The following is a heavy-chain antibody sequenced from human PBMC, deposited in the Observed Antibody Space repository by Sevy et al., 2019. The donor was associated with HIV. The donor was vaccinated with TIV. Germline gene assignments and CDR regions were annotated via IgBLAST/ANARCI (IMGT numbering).Heavy chain of an antibody. D-gene: IGHD1-7*01. CDR1: GFTFSSYW. CDR2: INSDGSST. CDR3: ARFGTASIDYYYGMDV. Sequence: GGYLRLSCAASGFTFSSYWMHWVRQAPGKGLVWVSRINSDGSSTRYADSVKGRFTISRDNAKNTLYLQMNSLRAEVTPVYYCARFGTASIDYYYGMDVWGQGTLVTVSS. V-gene: IGHV3-74*01. J-gene: IGHJ6*02.